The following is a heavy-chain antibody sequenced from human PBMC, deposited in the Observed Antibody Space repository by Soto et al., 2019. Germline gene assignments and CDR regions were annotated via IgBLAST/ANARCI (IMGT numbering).Heavy chain of an antibody. CDR3: ARGYYGDYFDAFDI. V-gene: IGHV4-59*01. J-gene: IGHJ3*02. D-gene: IGHD4-17*01. Sequence: SETLSLTCTVAGGSISSYYWSWILQPPGKGLEWIGYIYYSGSTNYNPSLKSRVTISVDTSKNQFSLKLSSVTAADTAVYYCARGYYGDYFDAFDIWGQGTMVTVSS. CDR2: IYYSGST. CDR1: GGSISSYY.